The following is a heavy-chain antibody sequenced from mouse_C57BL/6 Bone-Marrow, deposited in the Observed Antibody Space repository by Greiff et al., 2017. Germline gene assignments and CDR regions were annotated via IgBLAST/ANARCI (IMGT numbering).Heavy chain of an antibody. Sequence: QVQLKESGAELVRPGASVKLSCKASGYTFTSYWITWVKQRPGQGLEWIGDIYPGSGSTNYNEKFKSKATLTVDTSSSTAYMQLSSLTSEDSAVYYCARERGLLPYAMDYWGQGTSVTVSS. V-gene: IGHV1-55*01. D-gene: IGHD1-1*01. J-gene: IGHJ4*01. CDR1: GYTFTSYW. CDR2: IYPGSGST. CDR3: ARERGLLPYAMDY.